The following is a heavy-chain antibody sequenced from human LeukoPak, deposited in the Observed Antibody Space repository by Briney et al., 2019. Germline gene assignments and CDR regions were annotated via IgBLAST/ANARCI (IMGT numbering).Heavy chain of an antibody. Sequence: AGESLKISCKGSGYSFTSYWIGWVRQMPGKGLEWMGIIYPGDSDTRYSPSFQGQVTISADKSISTAYLQWSSLKASDTAMYYCARGGRTMVRGVIIPHYYYMDVWGKGTTVTVSS. V-gene: IGHV5-51*01. CDR1: GYSFTSYW. CDR2: IYPGDSDT. CDR3: ARGGRTMVRGVIIPHYYYMDV. J-gene: IGHJ6*03. D-gene: IGHD3-10*01.